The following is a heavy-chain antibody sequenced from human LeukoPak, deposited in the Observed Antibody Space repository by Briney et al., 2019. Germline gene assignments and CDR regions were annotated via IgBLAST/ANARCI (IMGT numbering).Heavy chain of an antibody. CDR2: IYYSGST. CDR3: ARAETQGLASYYFDY. D-gene: IGHD6-19*01. Sequence: SETLSLTCTVSGGSISSSSYYWGWIRQPPGKGLEWIVSIYYSGSTYYNPSLKSRVTISVDTSKNQFSLKLSSVTATDTAVYYCARAETQGLASYYFDYWGQGTLVTVSS. V-gene: IGHV4-39*01. J-gene: IGHJ4*02. CDR1: GGSISSSSYY.